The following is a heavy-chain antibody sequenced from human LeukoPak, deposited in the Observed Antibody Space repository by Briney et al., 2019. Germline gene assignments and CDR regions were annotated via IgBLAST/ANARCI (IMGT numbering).Heavy chain of an antibody. CDR3: ARVEASGYDYGAFDY. V-gene: IGHV3-7*01. CDR2: IKQDGSAK. Sequence: GGSLRLSCAASGFTFSSYWMSWVRQAPGKELQWAANIKQDGSAKYYVDSVKGRFTISRDNAKNSLYLQMNSLRAEDTAVYYCARVEASGYDYGAFDYWGQGTLVTVSS. CDR1: GFTFSSYW. D-gene: IGHD5-12*01. J-gene: IGHJ4*02.